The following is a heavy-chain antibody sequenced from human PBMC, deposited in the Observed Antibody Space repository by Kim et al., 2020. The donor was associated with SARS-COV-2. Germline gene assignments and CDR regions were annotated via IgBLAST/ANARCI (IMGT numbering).Heavy chain of an antibody. CDR2: IYYSGST. CDR1: GGSISSYY. V-gene: IGHV4-59*01. Sequence: SETLSLTCTVSGGSISSYYWSWIRQPPGKGLEWIGYIYYSGSTNYNPSLKSRVTISEDTSRNQFSLKLRSVTAADTAVYYCARDAGEGYFDYWGQGTLVTVSS. J-gene: IGHJ4*02. D-gene: IGHD3-16*01. CDR3: ARDAGEGYFDY.